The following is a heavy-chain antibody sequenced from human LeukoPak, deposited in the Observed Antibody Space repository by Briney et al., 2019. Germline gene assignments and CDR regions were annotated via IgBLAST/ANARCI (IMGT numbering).Heavy chain of an antibody. V-gene: IGHV3-23*01. Sequence: GGSPRLSCAASGFTFSNYAMTWVRQAPGKGLEWIAGTSGSGGRTYYADSVKGRFTISRDNFKNTLNLQMNSLRAEDTALYYCAKDQGSSGSYLDAFDIWGQGTMVTVSS. D-gene: IGHD6-19*01. CDR3: AKDQGSSGSYLDAFDI. CDR1: GFTFSNYA. J-gene: IGHJ3*02. CDR2: TSGSGGRT.